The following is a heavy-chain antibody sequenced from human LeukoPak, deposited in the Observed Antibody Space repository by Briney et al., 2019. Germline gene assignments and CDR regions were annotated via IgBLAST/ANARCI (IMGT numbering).Heavy chain of an antibody. V-gene: IGHV4-59*01. Sequence: PSETLSLTCTVSGGSISSYYWSWIRQPPGKGLEWIGSIYHSGSTNYNPSLKSRVTISVDTSKNQFSLKLWSVTAADTAVYYCARENGYKYDYWGQGTLVTVSS. CDR3: ARENGYKYDY. CDR2: IYHSGST. CDR1: GGSISSYY. D-gene: IGHD5-24*01. J-gene: IGHJ4*02.